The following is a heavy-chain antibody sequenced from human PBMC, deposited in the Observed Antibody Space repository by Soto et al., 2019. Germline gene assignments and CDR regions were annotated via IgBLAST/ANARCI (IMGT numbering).Heavy chain of an antibody. CDR1: GFTFSSYS. J-gene: IGHJ4*02. V-gene: IGHV3-48*02. CDR3: ARDRAGIVTLVVFDY. D-gene: IGHD2-15*01. CDR2: ISSSSNTM. Sequence: EVRLVESGGGLVQPGGSLRLSCAASGFTFSSYSMNWVRQAPGKGLEWVSYISSSSNTMCYADSVKGRFTISRDNAENSLYLQMNSLRDEDTAVYYCARDRAGIVTLVVFDYWGQGALVTVSS.